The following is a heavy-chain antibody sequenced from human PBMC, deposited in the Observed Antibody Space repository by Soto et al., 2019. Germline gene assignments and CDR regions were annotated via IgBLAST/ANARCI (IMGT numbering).Heavy chain of an antibody. CDR2: IKQDGSEK. CDR3: ARDRF. Sequence: GGSLRLSCAASGFTFSNSWMSWVRQAPGKGLEWVANIKQDGSEKYYVDSVKGRFTISRDNAKNSLFLQMSGLRAEDTAVYYCARDRFWGQGTLVTVSS. J-gene: IGHJ4*02. CDR1: GFTFSNSW. V-gene: IGHV3-7*05.